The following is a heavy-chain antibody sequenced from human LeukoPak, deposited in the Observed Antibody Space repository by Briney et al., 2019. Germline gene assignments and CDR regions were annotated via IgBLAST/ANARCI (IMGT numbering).Heavy chain of an antibody. J-gene: IGHJ4*02. D-gene: IGHD3-16*02. Sequence: GESLKISCKGSGYSFTSYWIGWVRQMPGKGLGWMGIIYPGDSDTRYSPSFQGQVTISADKSISTAYLQWSSLKASDTAMYYCARQPDYVWGSYRPAAFDYWGQGTLVTVSS. CDR3: ARQPDYVWGSYRPAAFDY. CDR1: GYSFTSYW. V-gene: IGHV5-51*01. CDR2: IYPGDSDT.